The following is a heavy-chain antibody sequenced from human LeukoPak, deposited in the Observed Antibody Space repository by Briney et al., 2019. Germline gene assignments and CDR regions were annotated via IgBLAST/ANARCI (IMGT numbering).Heavy chain of an antibody. Sequence: PSETLSLTCTVSGCSISSGGYYWRWIRQHPGKGLEWIGYIYYSGSTYYNPSLKSRVTISVDTSKNQFSLKLSSVTAADTAVYYCARDTGGWFDPWGQGTLVTVSS. CDR2: IYYSGST. D-gene: IGHD2-8*02. J-gene: IGHJ5*02. CDR3: ARDTGGWFDP. CDR1: GCSISSGGYY. V-gene: IGHV4-31*03.